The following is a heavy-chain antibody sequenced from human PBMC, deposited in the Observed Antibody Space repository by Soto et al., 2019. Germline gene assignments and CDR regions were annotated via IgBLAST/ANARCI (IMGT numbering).Heavy chain of an antibody. D-gene: IGHD5-18*01. CDR1: GFTFSSYD. Sequence: EVQLVESGGGLVQPGGSLRLSCAASGFTFSSYDMHWVRQATGKGLEWVSAIGTAGDTYYPGSVKGRFTISRENAKNSLYLQMNSLRAGDTAVYYCARMDVDTAMVYGMDVRGQGTTVTVSS. V-gene: IGHV3-13*01. J-gene: IGHJ6*02. CDR3: ARMDVDTAMVYGMDV. CDR2: IGTAGDT.